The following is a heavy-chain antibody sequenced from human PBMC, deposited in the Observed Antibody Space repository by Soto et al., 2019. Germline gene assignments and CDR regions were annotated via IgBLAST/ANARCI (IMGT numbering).Heavy chain of an antibody. CDR3: AGLRVGVNWYFDL. D-gene: IGHD1-26*01. J-gene: IGHJ2*01. CDR1: GFNFGDYY. Sequence: QMQLVESGGGLVKPGGSLRLSCAASGFNFGDYYMSWVRQAPGKGLEWVSFVSSTGSYTKYSDSVGGRLTVSRDNVKSSLHLQLNSLRVEDTAVYYGAGLRVGVNWYFDLWGHGTLVTVSS. V-gene: IGHV3-11*06. CDR2: VSSTGSYT.